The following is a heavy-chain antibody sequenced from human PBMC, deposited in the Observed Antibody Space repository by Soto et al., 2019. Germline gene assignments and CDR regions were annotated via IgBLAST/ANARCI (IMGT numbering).Heavy chain of an antibody. V-gene: IGHV1-18*01. Sequence: ASVKVSCKASGYTFTSYGISWVRQAPGQGLEWMGWISAYNGNTNYAQKLQGRVTMTTDTSTSTAYMELRSLRSDDTVVYFCARHCSSTSCYSRGFDPWGQGTLVTVSS. J-gene: IGHJ5*02. CDR2: ISAYNGNT. D-gene: IGHD2-2*01. CDR3: ARHCSSTSCYSRGFDP. CDR1: GYTFTSYG.